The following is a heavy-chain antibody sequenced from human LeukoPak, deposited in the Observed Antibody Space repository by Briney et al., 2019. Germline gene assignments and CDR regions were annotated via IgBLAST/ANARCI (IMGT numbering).Heavy chain of an antibody. CDR2: IISSGAST. CDR1: GFTFRSYA. J-gene: IGHJ3*01. D-gene: IGHD2-2*01. CDR3: AKDRSCTGSSCNVGS. V-gene: IGHV3-23*01. Sequence: GGFLRLSCEASGFTFRSYAMTWVRQAPGKGLEWVSLIISSGASTYYADSVKGRFTISRDNSKNTLFLQMNSLRAEDTAVYYCAKDRSCTGSSCNVGSWGQGTMVTVSS.